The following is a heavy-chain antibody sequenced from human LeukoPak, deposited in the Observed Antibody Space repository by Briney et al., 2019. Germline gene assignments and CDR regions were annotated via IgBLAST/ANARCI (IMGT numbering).Heavy chain of an antibody. CDR3: ARRPIYVWGSYRSYYYYYYMDV. J-gene: IGHJ6*03. CDR1: GGSFSGYY. Sequence: PSETLSLTCAVYGGSFSGYYWSWIRQPPGKGLEWIGEINHSGSTNYNPSLKSRVTISVDTSKNQFSLKLSSVTAADTAVYYCARRPIYVWGSYRSYYYYYYMDVWGKGTTVTISS. CDR2: INHSGST. D-gene: IGHD3-16*02. V-gene: IGHV4-34*01.